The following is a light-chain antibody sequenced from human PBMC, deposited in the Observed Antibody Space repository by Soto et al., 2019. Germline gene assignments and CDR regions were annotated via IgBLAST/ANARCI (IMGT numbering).Light chain of an antibody. CDR3: SSYTSSSSYV. CDR2: DVS. CDR1: SSDDGGYNY. Sequence: ALTQPASVSGSPGQSITISCTGTSSDDGGYNYVSWYQQHPGKAPKLMIYDVSNRPSGVSNRFSGSKSGNTASLTISGLQAEDEADYYCSSYTSSSSYVFGTGTKVTVL. J-gene: IGLJ1*01. V-gene: IGLV2-14*01.